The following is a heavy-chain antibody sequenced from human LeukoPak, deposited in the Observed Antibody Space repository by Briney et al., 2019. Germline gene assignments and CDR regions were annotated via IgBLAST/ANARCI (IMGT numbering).Heavy chain of an antibody. V-gene: IGHV1-2*06. CDR2: INPNSGGT. Sequence: VASVKVSCXASGYTFTSYDINWVRQATGQGLEWMGRINPNSGGTNYAQKFQGRVTMTRDTSISTAYMELSRLRSDDTAVYYCARDRADILTGYFDAFDIWGQGTMVTVSS. J-gene: IGHJ3*02. CDR3: ARDRADILTGYFDAFDI. D-gene: IGHD3-9*01. CDR1: GYTFTSYD.